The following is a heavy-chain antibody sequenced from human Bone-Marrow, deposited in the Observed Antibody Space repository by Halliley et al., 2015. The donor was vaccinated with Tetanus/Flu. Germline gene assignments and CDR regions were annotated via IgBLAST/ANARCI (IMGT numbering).Heavy chain of an antibody. J-gene: IGHJ4*02. V-gene: IGHV3-7*04. CDR3: SRWVRALDF. CDR2: IKQDGSEK. Sequence: GLEWLANIKQDGSEKYYVDSVRGRFTISRDNAKNSLYLQMDSLRAEDTAVYYCSRWVRALDFWGRGTLVTVSS.